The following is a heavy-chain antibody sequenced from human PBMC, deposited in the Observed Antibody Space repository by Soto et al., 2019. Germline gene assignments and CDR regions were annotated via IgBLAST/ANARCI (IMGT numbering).Heavy chain of an antibody. CDR1: GFTFSNAW. D-gene: IGHD3-22*01. Sequence: GGSPRLSCAASGFTFSNAWMSWVRQAPGKGLEWVGRIKSKTDDGTADYAAPVKGRFTISRDDSKKTLYLQMNNLETEDTAVYYCTTYDSSGYYSDYWGQGTLVTVSS. CDR3: TTYDSSGYYSDY. V-gene: IGHV3-15*01. CDR2: IKSKTDDGTA. J-gene: IGHJ4*02.